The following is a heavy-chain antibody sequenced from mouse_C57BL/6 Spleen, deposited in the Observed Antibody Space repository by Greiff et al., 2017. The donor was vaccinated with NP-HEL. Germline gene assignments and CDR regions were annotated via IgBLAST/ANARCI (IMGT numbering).Heavy chain of an antibody. J-gene: IGHJ2*01. Sequence: VQLQQSGAELVKPGASVKLSCKASGYTFTSYWMQWVKQRPGQGLEWIGEIDPSDSYTNYNQKFKGKATLTVDTSSSTAYMQLSSLTSEDSAVYYCARWNYYGSSSFDYWGQGTTLTVSS. CDR3: ARWNYYGSSSFDY. CDR2: IDPSDSYT. V-gene: IGHV1-50*01. D-gene: IGHD1-1*01. CDR1: GYTFTSYW.